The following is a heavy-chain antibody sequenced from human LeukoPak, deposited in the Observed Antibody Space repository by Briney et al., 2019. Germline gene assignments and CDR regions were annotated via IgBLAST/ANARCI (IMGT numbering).Heavy chain of an antibody. CDR1: GVSISSYY. J-gene: IGHJ4*02. CDR2: INTSGNT. D-gene: IGHD6-19*01. V-gene: IGHV4-4*07. CDR3: AGDVLVAVAGTGFDY. Sequence: SETLSLTCTVSGVSISSYYWSWIRQAAGKGLEWIGRINTSGNTNYNPSLKSRVSLSVDTSKNQFSLKLSSVTAADTAVYYCAGDVLVAVAGTGFDYWGQGTLVTVSS.